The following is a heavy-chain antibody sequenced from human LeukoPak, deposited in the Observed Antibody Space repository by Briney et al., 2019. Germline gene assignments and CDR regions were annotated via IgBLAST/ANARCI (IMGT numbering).Heavy chain of an antibody. CDR3: ARGRLRLDFDY. CDR2: IKQDGSEK. Sequence: GGSLRLSCAASGFTFSSYWMSWVRQAPGKGLEWVANIKQDGSEKYYVDSVKGRFTISRDNAKNSLYLQMNSLRAKDTAVYYCARGRLRLDFDYWGQGTLVTVSS. CDR1: GFTFSSYW. J-gene: IGHJ4*02. V-gene: IGHV3-7*01.